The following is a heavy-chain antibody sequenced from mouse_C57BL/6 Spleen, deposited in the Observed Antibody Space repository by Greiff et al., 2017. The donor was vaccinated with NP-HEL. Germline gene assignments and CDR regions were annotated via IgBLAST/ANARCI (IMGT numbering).Heavy chain of an antibody. Sequence: QVQLKESGPELVKPGASVKLSCKASGYTFTSYDINWVKQRPGQGLEWIGWIYPRDGSTKYNEKFKGKATLTVDTSSSTAYMELHSLTSEDSAVYFCARSYYYGSSSNWYFDVWGTGTTVTVSS. CDR2: IYPRDGST. V-gene: IGHV1-85*01. CDR1: GYTFTSYD. D-gene: IGHD1-1*01. CDR3: ARSYYYGSSSNWYFDV. J-gene: IGHJ1*03.